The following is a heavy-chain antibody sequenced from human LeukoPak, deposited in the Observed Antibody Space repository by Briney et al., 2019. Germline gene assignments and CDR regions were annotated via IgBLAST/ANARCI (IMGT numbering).Heavy chain of an antibody. V-gene: IGHV1-18*01. J-gene: IGHJ5*02. CDR2: ISAYNGNT. CDR1: GYTFTSYG. D-gene: IGHD2-21*02. CDR3: ARAGDLTAIGWFDP. Sequence: ASVKVSCMPSGYTFTSYGISWVRQAPGQGLEWMGWISAYNGNTNYAQKLQGRVTMTPDTSTSTAYMELRSLRSDDTAVYYCARAGDLTAIGWFDPGGEGTLVTVSS.